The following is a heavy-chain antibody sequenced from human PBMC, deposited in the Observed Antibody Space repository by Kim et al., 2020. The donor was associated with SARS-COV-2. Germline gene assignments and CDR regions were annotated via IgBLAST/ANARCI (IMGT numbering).Heavy chain of an antibody. CDR2: ISGSGGST. CDR3: AKDFLFSRGYCSGGSCPRAFDI. Sequence: GGSLRLSCAASGFTFSSYAMSWVRQAPGKGLEWVSAISGSGGSTYYADSVKGRFTISRDNSKNTLYLQMNSLRAEDTAVYYCAKDFLFSRGYCSGGSCPRAFDIWGQGTMVTVSS. J-gene: IGHJ3*02. D-gene: IGHD2-15*01. V-gene: IGHV3-23*01. CDR1: GFTFSSYA.